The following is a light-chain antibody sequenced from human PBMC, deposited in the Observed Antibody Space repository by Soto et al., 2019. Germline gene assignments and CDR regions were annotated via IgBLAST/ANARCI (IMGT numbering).Light chain of an antibody. V-gene: IGLV2-14*01. CDR3: SSYTTSSTRV. J-gene: IGLJ1*01. Sequence: QSALTQPASVSGSPGQSIAISCTASSSDVGIYNYVSWYQQHPGKVPKLIIYEVTNRPSGVSNRFSGSKSGNTASLTISGLQAEDEADYYCSSYTTSSTRVFGTGTKVTVL. CDR2: EVT. CDR1: SSDVGIYNY.